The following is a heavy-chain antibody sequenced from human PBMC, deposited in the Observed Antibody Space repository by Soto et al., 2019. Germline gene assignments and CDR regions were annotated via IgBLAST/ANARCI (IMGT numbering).Heavy chain of an antibody. CDR1: GGSISSYY. V-gene: IGHV4-59*01. CDR3: ARLSEDYSNSGTDGGYYYYMDV. CDR2: IYYSGST. J-gene: IGHJ6*03. Sequence: PSETLSLTCTVSGGSISSYYWSWIRQPPGKGLEWIGYIYYSGSTNYNPSLKSRDTISVDTSKNQFSLKLSSVTAADTAVYYCARLSEDYSNSGTDGGYYYYMDVWGKGTTVTVSS. D-gene: IGHD4-4*01.